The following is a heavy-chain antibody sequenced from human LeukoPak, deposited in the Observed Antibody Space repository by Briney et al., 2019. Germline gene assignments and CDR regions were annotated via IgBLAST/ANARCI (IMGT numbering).Heavy chain of an antibody. CDR1: GGSISSGGYY. Sequence: SQTLSLTCTVSGGSISSGGYYWSWIRQPPGKGLEWIGYIYHSGSTYYNPSLKSRVTISVDRSKNQFSLKLSSVTAADTAVYYCARAEYSSSWYVTPHSDARARVFLDYWGQGTLVTVSS. D-gene: IGHD6-13*01. CDR3: ARAEYSSSWYVTPHSDARARVFLDY. V-gene: IGHV4-30-2*01. J-gene: IGHJ4*02. CDR2: IYHSGST.